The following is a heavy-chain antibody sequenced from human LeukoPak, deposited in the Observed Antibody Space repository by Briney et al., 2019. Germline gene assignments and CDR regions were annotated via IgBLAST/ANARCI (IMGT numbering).Heavy chain of an antibody. CDR1: GGSISSYY. D-gene: IGHD3-10*01. CDR2: IYYSGST. V-gene: IGHV4-59*12. Sequence: PSETLSLTCTVSGGSISSYYWSWIRQPPGKGLEWIGYIYYSGSTYYNPSLKSRVTISVDTSKNQFSLKLSSVTAADTAVYYCARDRFYGSGSDHFDYWGQGTLVTVSS. J-gene: IGHJ4*02. CDR3: ARDRFYGSGSDHFDY.